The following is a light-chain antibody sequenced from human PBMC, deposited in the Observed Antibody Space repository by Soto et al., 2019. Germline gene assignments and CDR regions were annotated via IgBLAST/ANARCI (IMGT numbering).Light chain of an antibody. J-gene: IGLJ7*01. CDR1: SSDVGGYNY. V-gene: IGLV2-14*01. Sequence: QSALTQPASVSGSPGQSITISCTGTSSDVGGYNYVSWYQQHPGKAPKLMIYDVSNRPSGVSNRFSGSKSGNTASLTISGRQAEDEAHYYCSSYTSSSTLVFGGGTQLTVL. CDR2: DVS. CDR3: SSYTSSSTLV.